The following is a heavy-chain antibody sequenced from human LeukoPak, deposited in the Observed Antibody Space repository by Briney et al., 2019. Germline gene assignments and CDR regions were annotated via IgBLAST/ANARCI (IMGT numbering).Heavy chain of an antibody. Sequence: ASVKVSCKASGYTFTGYYMHWVRQAPGQGLEWMGWINPNSGDTNYAQKFQGRVTMTRDTSISTAYMELSRLGSDDTAVYYCARGVPPSYSSAWYVNYWGQGALVTVSS. CDR1: GYTFTGYY. CDR2: INPNSGDT. CDR3: ARGVPPSYSSAWYVNY. J-gene: IGHJ4*02. D-gene: IGHD6-19*01. V-gene: IGHV1-2*02.